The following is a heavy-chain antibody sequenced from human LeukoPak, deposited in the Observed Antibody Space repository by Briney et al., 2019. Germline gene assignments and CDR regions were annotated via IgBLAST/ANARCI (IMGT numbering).Heavy chain of an antibody. V-gene: IGHV3-23*01. CDR2: ISASGGGT. CDR1: EFIFSSYG. J-gene: IGHJ4*02. CDR3: AKEVTPGALLYGPFVY. D-gene: IGHD4-23*01. Sequence: QSGGSLRLSCAASEFIFSSYGMSWVRQAPGKGLEWVSAISASGGGTYYADSVKGRFTISRDNSRNTLYLQMNSLRAEDTAIYYCAKEVTPGALLYGPFVYWGQGTLVTVSS.